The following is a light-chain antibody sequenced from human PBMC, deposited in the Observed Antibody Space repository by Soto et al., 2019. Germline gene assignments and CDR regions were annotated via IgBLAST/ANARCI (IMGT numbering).Light chain of an antibody. V-gene: IGLV1-44*01. CDR1: SANIGTNT. CDR3: ATWDDSLNGGV. CDR2: SNN. Sequence: QSALTQPPSASGTPGQRVTISCSGSSANIGTNTVTWYQQLPGTAPRLLIHSNNQRPSGVPDRFSGSKSGTSASLAISGLQSEDEADYYCATWDDSLNGGVFGTGTKLTVL. J-gene: IGLJ1*01.